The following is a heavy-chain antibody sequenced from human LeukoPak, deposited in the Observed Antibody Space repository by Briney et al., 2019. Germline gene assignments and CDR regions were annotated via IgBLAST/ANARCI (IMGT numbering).Heavy chain of an antibody. V-gene: IGHV4-59*01. D-gene: IGHD3-3*01. J-gene: IGHJ5*02. CDR1: GGSISSYY. Sequence: SETLSLTCTVFGGSISSYYWSWIRQPPGKGLEWIGYIYYSGSTNYNPSLKSRVTISVDTSKNQFSLKLSSVTAADTAVYYCARGDFWSGNWFDPWGQGTLVTVSS. CDR3: ARGDFWSGNWFDP. CDR2: IYYSGST.